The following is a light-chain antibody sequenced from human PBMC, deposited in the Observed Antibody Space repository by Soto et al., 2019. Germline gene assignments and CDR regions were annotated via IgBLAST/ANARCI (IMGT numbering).Light chain of an antibody. Sequence: QAVVTQPPSVSGAPGQRVTISCTGSSSNIGAGYDVHWYQQVPGSALKLLIYGYNNRPSGVPDRFSGSKSGTSASLAITGLQAEDEADYYCQSYDSALSGSYVFGTGTKLTVL. J-gene: IGLJ1*01. CDR2: GYN. V-gene: IGLV1-40*01. CDR1: SSNIGAGYD. CDR3: QSYDSALSGSYV.